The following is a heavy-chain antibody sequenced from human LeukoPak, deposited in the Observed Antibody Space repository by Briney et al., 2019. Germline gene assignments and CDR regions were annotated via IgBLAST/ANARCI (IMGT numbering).Heavy chain of an antibody. CDR2: TYPGESET. D-gene: IGHD6-13*01. Sequence: RGESLKISCKGFGYSFTSYWIDWGRQMPGKGLEWVGITYPGESETRYNPSFQGQVTSSADKSISTAYLQWSSLKASDTAMYYCARLIAAAGGFDYWGQGTLVTVSS. CDR1: GYSFTSYW. J-gene: IGHJ4*02. CDR3: ARLIAAAGGFDY. V-gene: IGHV5-51*01.